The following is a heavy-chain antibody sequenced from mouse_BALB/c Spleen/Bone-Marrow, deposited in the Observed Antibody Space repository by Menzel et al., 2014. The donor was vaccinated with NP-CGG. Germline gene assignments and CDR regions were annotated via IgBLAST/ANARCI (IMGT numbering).Heavy chain of an antibody. CDR1: GYAFTSYN. Sequence: VQLQQSGPELVKPGASVKVSCKASGYAFTSYNMYWVKQSHGKSLEWIGHIDPYNGGTSYNQNFKGKATLTVDKSSSTAYMHLNSLTSEESAVYYCAREEYGNGFAYWGQGTLVTVSA. D-gene: IGHD2-10*02. V-gene: IGHV1S135*01. CDR3: AREEYGNGFAY. J-gene: IGHJ3*01. CDR2: IDPYNGGT.